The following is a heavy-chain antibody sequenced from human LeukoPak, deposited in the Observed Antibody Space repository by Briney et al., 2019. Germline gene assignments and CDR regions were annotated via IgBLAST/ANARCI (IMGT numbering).Heavy chain of an antibody. CDR2: IYSGGDT. J-gene: IGHJ4*02. CDR3: TRDPDG. V-gene: IGHV3-66*01. CDR1: GFTFNNYV. Sequence: GGSLRLSCAVSGFTFNNYVMSWVRQAPGKGLEWVSVIYSGGDTFHADSVKGRFTLSRDNSKNILYLQMNSLRAEDTAVYYCTRDPDGWGQGTLVTVSS.